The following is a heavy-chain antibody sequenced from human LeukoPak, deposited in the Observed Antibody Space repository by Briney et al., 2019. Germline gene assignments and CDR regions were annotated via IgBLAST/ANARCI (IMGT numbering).Heavy chain of an antibody. CDR3: AAPYSGSYQYYFDY. J-gene: IGHJ4*02. CDR1: GASISSTNYC. Sequence: PSETLSLTCTVSGASISSTNYCWGWIRQPPGKGLEWIGSIYNLGTTQYNPSLKSRLTISVDTSKNQFSLKLSSVTAADTAVYYCAAPYSGSYQYYFDYWGRGALVTVSS. V-gene: IGHV4-39*01. D-gene: IGHD1-26*01. CDR2: IYNLGTT.